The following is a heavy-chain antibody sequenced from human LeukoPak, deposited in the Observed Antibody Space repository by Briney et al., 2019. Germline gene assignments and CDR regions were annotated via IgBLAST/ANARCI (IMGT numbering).Heavy chain of an antibody. V-gene: IGHV1-2*02. J-gene: IGHJ4*02. CDR2: INTHSGGT. Sequence: GASVKVSCKASGYTFTDYYMHWVRQAPGQGLEWMGWINTHSGGTSYAQKFQGRVTMTRDTSISTGFMELKSLGSDDTAVYYCAGSRISAPVDYWGQGTLVTVSS. CDR1: GYTFTDYY. CDR3: AGSRISAPVDY. D-gene: IGHD6-6*01.